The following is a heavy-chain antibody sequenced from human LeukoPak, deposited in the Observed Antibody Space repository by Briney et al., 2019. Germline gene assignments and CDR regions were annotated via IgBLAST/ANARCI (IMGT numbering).Heavy chain of an antibody. D-gene: IGHD3-10*01. Sequence: PGVSLRLSCAASGFTFSDYYMAWIRQAPGKGLEWVSYISSSSSYTNYADSVKGRFTISRDNAENSLYLQMNSLRAEDTAVYYCARDVYYGSGSYFFDYWGQGTLVTVSS. CDR3: ARDVYYGSGSYFFDY. J-gene: IGHJ4*02. V-gene: IGHV3-11*05. CDR1: GFTFSDYY. CDR2: ISSSSSYT.